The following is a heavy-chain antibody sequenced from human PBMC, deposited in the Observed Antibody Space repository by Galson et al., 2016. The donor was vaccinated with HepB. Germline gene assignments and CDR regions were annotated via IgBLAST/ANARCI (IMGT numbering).Heavy chain of an antibody. CDR2: IKRDGSQI. J-gene: IGHJ4*02. CDR3: ARAQWIQARRAAYFDY. D-gene: IGHD5-18*01. Sequence: SLRLSCAASGFSFSDYWMDWARQAPGQGLEWVANIKRDGSQIYYDDFVKGRFPISRDNFQNSLFLHMNSLRTEDTAVNYRARAQWIQARRAAYFDYWGQGALVTVSS. CDR1: GFSFSDYW. V-gene: IGHV3-7*04.